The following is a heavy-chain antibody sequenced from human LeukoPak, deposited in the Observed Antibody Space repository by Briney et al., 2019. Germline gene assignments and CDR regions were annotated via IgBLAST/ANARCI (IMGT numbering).Heavy chain of an antibody. CDR3: ARYGWRGYYGSGSYYRRAHYYYMDV. CDR2: INHSGST. V-gene: IGHV4-34*01. Sequence: SETLSLTCAVYGGSFSGCYWSWIRQPPGKGLEWIGEINHSGSTNYNPSLKSRVTISVDTSKNQFSLKLSSVTAADTAVYYCARYGWRGYYGSGSYYRRAHYYYMDVWGKGTTVTISS. CDR1: GGSFSGCY. J-gene: IGHJ6*03. D-gene: IGHD3-10*01.